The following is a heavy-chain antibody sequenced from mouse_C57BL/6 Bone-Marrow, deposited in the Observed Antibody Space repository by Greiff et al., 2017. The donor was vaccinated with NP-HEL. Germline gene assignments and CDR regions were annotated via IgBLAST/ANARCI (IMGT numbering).Heavy chain of an antibody. J-gene: IGHJ1*03. D-gene: IGHD1-1*01. Sequence: EVMLVESGGGLVQPGGSLSLSCAASGFTFTDYYMSWVRQPPGKALEWLGFIRNKANGYTTEYSASVKGRFTISRDNSQSILYLQMNALRAEDSATYYCARSGSSYWYFDVWGTETTVTVSS. CDR2: IRNKANGYTT. CDR3: ARSGSSYWYFDV. V-gene: IGHV7-3*01. CDR1: GFTFTDYY.